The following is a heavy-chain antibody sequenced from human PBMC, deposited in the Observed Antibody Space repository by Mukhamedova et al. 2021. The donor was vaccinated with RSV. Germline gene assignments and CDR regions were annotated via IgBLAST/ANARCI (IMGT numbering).Heavy chain of an antibody. Sequence: YWSWIRQPPGKGLEWXXEINHSXXTXXNPSLKSRVTISVDTSKNQFSLKLSSVTAADTAVYYFARRSDGYNVDFDYWGQGTLVTV. D-gene: IGHD5-24*01. CDR1: Y. J-gene: IGHJ4*02. CDR2: INHSXXT. CDR3: ARRSDGYNVDFDY. V-gene: IGHV4-34*01.